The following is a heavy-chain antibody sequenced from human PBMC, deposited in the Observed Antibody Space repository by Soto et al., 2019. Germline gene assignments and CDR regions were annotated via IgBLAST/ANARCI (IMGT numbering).Heavy chain of an antibody. CDR3: SRGSSGWPGVEY. CDR2: INEHGSHT. CDR1: EFTFSSYW. D-gene: IGHD6-19*01. J-gene: IGHJ4*02. V-gene: IGHV3-74*01. Sequence: EVQLEESGGGLVQPGGSLRVSCTASEFTFSSYWMHWVRQAPGKGLVWVSRINEHGSHTDYADSVKGRFTISRDNAKNTMFLQRNSLRAEDTAFYHCSRGSSGWPGVEYWGPGTLVTVSS.